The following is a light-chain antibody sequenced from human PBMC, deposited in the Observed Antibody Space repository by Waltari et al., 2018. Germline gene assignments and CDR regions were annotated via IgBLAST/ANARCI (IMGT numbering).Light chain of an antibody. V-gene: IGKV3-20*01. CDR1: QTIKSSH. J-gene: IGKJ2*01. CDR2: GAS. CDR3: QQYGSSPYT. Sequence: ESVLTQSPGTLSLSPGERVTLSCRASQTIKSSHLAWYQQKAGQAPRLLIYGASSRATGIPDRFSGGGSGTDFTLTINRLQPEDCAVYHCQQYGSSPYTFGQGTKLAIK.